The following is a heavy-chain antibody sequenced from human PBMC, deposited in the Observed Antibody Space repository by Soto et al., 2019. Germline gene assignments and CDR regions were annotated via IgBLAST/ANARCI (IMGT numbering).Heavy chain of an antibody. D-gene: IGHD6-13*01. Sequence: QEQLVQYGAEVKEPGASVKVSCKASGYTFINYYIHWVRQAPGQGLEWMAIINPMGGSTNYAQEFQGRVTLTSDTSTSTVYMELSSLRFEDTALFYCARDLAAGDLWGQGTLVTVSS. CDR1: GYTFINYY. CDR3: ARDLAAGDL. V-gene: IGHV1-46*01. CDR2: INPMGGST. J-gene: IGHJ5*02.